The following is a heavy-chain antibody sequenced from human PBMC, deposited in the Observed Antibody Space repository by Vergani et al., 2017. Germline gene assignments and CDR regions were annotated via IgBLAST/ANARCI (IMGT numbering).Heavy chain of an antibody. J-gene: IGHJ4*02. CDR1: GFSFSNFG. CDR3: AKDWGD. D-gene: IGHD3-16*01. CDR2: ISRSGSPI. V-gene: IGHV3-48*01. Sequence: EAQLVESGGTLVQPGGSLKLSCAASGFSFSNFGMVWVRQSPGKGLEWVSYISRSGSPIYYADSVKGRFTISRDNAENSLYLQMNSLRAEDTAVYYCAKDWGDWGQGTLVTVSS.